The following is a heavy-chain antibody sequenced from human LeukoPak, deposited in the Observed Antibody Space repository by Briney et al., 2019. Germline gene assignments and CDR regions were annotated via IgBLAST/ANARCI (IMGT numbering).Heavy chain of an antibody. CDR2: ISAYNGNT. J-gene: IGHJ3*02. CDR1: GGTFSSYA. D-gene: IGHD3-22*01. Sequence: GASVKVSCKASGGTFSSYAISWVRQAPGQGLEWMGWISAYNGNTNYAQKLQGRVTMTTDTSTSTAYMELRSLRSDDTAVYYCARDRSTMIVDPNAFDIWGQGTMVTVSS. CDR3: ARDRSTMIVDPNAFDI. V-gene: IGHV1-18*01.